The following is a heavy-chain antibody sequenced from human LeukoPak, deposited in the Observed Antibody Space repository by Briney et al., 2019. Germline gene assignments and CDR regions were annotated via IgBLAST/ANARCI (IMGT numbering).Heavy chain of an antibody. CDR1: GFTFSSYD. V-gene: IGHV3-13*01. Sequence: GGSLRLSCAASGFTFSSYDIHWVRQATGKGLEWVSGIGTAGEIYYPGSVKGRFTISRDNSKNTLYLQMNSLRAEDTAVYYCAKDRGIRTVVTDYWGQGTLVTVSS. CDR3: AKDRGIRTVVTDY. J-gene: IGHJ4*02. D-gene: IGHD4-23*01. CDR2: IGTAGEI.